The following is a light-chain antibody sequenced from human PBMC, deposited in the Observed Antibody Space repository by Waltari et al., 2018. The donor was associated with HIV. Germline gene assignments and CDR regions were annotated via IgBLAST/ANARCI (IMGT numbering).Light chain of an antibody. CDR3: ATRDGSLKV. V-gene: IGLV1-47*01. CDR1: SSNIGSNY. CDR2: RNN. Sequence: QSVLTQPPSASGTPGQGVTISCVGDSSNIGSNYVYWYQQLPGTAPKVLIYRNNHRPSGVPDRFSGSKSGASASLTISGLRSADEAVYFCATRDGSLKVFGGGTKLTVL. J-gene: IGLJ3*02.